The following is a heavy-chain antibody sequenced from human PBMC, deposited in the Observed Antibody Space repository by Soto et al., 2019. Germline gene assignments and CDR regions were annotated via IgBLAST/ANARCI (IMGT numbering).Heavy chain of an antibody. V-gene: IGHV3-7*01. CDR1: GFTFSDYW. CDR3: ARPLGWRDGLDI. J-gene: IGHJ3*02. CDR2: IKQDGSET. D-gene: IGHD6-19*01. Sequence: EVQLVESGGGLVQPGGSLRLSCAASGFTFSDYWMSWVRQAPGKGLEWVANIKQDGSETYYVDSVKGRFTISRDNAKNSLSLQINSLRAEDTAVYYCARPLGWRDGLDIRGQGTMVTVSS.